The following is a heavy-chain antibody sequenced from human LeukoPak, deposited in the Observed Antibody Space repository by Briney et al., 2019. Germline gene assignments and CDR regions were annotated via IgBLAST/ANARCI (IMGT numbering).Heavy chain of an antibody. CDR2: IYYSGST. CDR1: GYSISSDYH. J-gene: IGHJ4*02. CDR3: ARGYYDSSPGY. Sequence: SETLSLTCTVSGYSISSDYHWSWIRQPPGKGLEWIGYIYYSGSTNYNPSLKSRVTISVDTSKNQFSLKLSSVTAADTAVYYCARGYYDSSPGYWGQGTLVTVSS. V-gene: IGHV4-61*01. D-gene: IGHD3-22*01.